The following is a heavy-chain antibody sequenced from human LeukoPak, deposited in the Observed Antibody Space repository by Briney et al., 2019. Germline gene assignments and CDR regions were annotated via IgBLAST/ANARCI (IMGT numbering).Heavy chain of an antibody. CDR1: GSDFSSHS. V-gene: IGHV3-74*03. J-gene: IGHJ5*01. CDR2: ITRDGSTT. D-gene: IGHD3-10*01. Sequence: GGSLRLSCAASGSDFSSHSMHWVRQPPGEGLVWVSRITRDGSTTTYADSVKGRFTISRGNAKNTLYLQMNSLRVEDTAVYYCTRSPYYNGYDSWGQGTLVAVSS. CDR3: TRSPYYNGYDS.